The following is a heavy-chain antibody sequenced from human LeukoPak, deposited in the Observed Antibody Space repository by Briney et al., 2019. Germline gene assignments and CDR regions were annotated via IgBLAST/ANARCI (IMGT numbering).Heavy chain of an antibody. CDR3: ARDDGSSGYRWFDP. J-gene: IGHJ5*02. CDR1: GGSISNYY. Sequence: PSETLSLTCTVSGGSISNYYWSWIRQPAGKGLEWIGRIYSTGSTNYNPSLQSRVTMSVDTPKNQFSLKLSSVTAADTAVYFCARDDGSSGYRWFDPWGQGTLVIVSS. D-gene: IGHD3-22*01. V-gene: IGHV4-4*07. CDR2: IYSTGST.